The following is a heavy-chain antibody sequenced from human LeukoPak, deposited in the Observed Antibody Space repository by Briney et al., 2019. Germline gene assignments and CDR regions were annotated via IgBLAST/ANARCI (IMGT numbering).Heavy chain of an antibody. J-gene: IGHJ5*02. CDR3: ARPLGYCSSTSCPQSWFDP. CDR1: GGSFSGYY. D-gene: IGHD2-2*01. CDR2: INHSGRT. V-gene: IGHV4-34*01. Sequence: PSETLSLTCVVYGGSFSGYYWTWIRQPPGKGLEWIGEINHSGRTNYNPSLKSRVTISVDTSKNQFSLKLSSMTAADTAVYYCARPLGYCSSTSCPQSWFDPWGQGTLVTVSS.